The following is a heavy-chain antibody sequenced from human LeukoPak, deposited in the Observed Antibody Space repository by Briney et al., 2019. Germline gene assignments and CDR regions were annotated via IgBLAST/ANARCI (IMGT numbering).Heavy chain of an antibody. V-gene: IGHV3-7*03. CDR1: GFTFRNYW. CDR3: ARDLWHYDSSGFAF. D-gene: IGHD3-22*01. J-gene: IGHJ4*02. CDR2: IKQDGSET. Sequence: GGSLRLSCVVSGFTFRNYWMSWVRQAPGKGLEWVANIKQDGSETYYVDSVKGRFTISRDNAQNSLYLQMNSLRAEDTAVYYCARDLWHYDSSGFAFWGQGTLITVSS.